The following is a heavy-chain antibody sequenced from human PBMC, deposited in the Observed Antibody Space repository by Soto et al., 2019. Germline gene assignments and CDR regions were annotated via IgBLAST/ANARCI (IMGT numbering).Heavy chain of an antibody. Sequence: QVQLVESGGGVVQPGRSLRLSCAASGFTFSSYGMHWVRQAPGKGLEWVAVIWYDGSNKYYADSVKGRFTISRDNSKNTLYLQMNSLRAEDTAVYYCARGKYSSGWRYFDSWGQGTLVTVSS. CDR3: ARGKYSSGWRYFDS. J-gene: IGHJ4*02. CDR1: GFTFSSYG. V-gene: IGHV3-33*01. D-gene: IGHD6-19*01. CDR2: IWYDGSNK.